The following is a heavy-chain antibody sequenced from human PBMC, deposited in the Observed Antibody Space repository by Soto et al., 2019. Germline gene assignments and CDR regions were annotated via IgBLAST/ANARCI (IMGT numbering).Heavy chain of an antibody. CDR1: GGTFSSYA. CDR2: IIPIFGTA. J-gene: IGHJ6*02. D-gene: IGHD6-13*01. CDR3: ARGRARIAAAGGYGLDV. Sequence: QVKLVQSGAEVKKPGSSVKVSCKASGGTFSSYAISWVRQAPGQGLEWMGGIIPIFGTANYAQKFQGRVTITADESTSTAHMDLSSLRSEDTAVYYCARGRARIAAAGGYGLDVWGQGTTVTVSS. V-gene: IGHV1-69*01.